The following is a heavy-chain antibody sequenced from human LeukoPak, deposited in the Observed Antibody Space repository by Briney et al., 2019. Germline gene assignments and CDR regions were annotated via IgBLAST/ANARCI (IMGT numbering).Heavy chain of an antibody. CDR2: INHSGST. V-gene: IGHV4-34*01. CDR1: GGSFSGYY. D-gene: IGHD1-26*01. CDR3: ARGQERGSRSDREEFDY. Sequence: SETLSLTCAVYGGSFSGYYWSWIRQPPGKGLEWIGEINHSGSTNYNPSLKSRVTISVDTSKNQFSLKLSSVTAADTAVYYCARGQERGSRSDREEFDYWGQGTLVTVSS. J-gene: IGHJ4*02.